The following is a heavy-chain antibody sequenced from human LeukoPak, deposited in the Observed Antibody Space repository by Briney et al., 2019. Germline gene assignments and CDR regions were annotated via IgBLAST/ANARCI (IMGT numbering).Heavy chain of an antibody. V-gene: IGHV4-39*01. D-gene: IGHD1-26*01. J-gene: IGHJ4*02. CDR1: GGSISSPISY. Sequence: PSKTLSPTCTVSGGSISSPISYWGWIRQPPGKGLEWIATVLHSGATFYSPSLEGRLTISIDTSTNQFSLKMTSMTAADTAVYYCARRIVGVIDAFDYWGQGALVTVSS. CDR3: ARRIVGVIDAFDY. CDR2: VLHSGAT.